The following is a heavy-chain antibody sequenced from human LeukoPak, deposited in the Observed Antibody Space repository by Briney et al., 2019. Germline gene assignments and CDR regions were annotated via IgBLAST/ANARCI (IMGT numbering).Heavy chain of an antibody. CDR2: IYYSGST. CDR3: ARHGSAAGPPFDY. V-gene: IGHV4-59*01. Sequence: SETLSLTCTVSGGSISSYYWSWTRQPPGKGLEWIGYIYYSGSTNYNPSLKSRVTISVDTSKNQFSLKLSSVTAADTAVYYCARHGSAAGPPFDYWGQGTLVTVSS. J-gene: IGHJ4*02. D-gene: IGHD6-13*01. CDR1: GGSISSYY.